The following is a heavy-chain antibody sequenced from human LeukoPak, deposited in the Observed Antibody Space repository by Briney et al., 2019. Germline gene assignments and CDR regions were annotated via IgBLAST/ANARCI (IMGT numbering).Heavy chain of an antibody. Sequence: GGSLRLSCAASGFTFSTYWMHWVRQAPGKGLVWVSRINSDGSITTYADSVKGRFTISRDNAKNTVYLQMNSLGAEDTAVYYCAGVTGYYIDYWGQGTLVTVSS. J-gene: IGHJ4*02. CDR3: AGVTGYYIDY. D-gene: IGHD3-9*01. V-gene: IGHV3-74*01. CDR1: GFTFSTYW. CDR2: INSDGSIT.